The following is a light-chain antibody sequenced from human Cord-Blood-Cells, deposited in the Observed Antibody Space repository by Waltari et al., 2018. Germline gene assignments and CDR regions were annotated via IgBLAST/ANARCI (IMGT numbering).Light chain of an antibody. CDR1: SSDVGGYNY. CDR3: SSYTSSSTWV. Sequence: QSALTQPASVSGSPGQSLTIPCTGTSSDVGGYNYVSWYHQHPGKAPKLMIYDVSKRPSGVSNRFSGSKSGNTASLTISGLQAEDEADYYCSSYTSSSTWVFGGGTKLTVL. V-gene: IGLV2-14*01. J-gene: IGLJ3*02. CDR2: DVS.